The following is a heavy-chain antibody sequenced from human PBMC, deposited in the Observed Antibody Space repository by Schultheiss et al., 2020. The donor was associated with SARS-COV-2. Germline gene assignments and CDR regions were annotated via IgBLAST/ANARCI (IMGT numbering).Heavy chain of an antibody. CDR3: ASSIAALPRAFDY. J-gene: IGHJ4*02. CDR1: GYTFTTYW. D-gene: IGHD6-13*01. Sequence: GGSLRLSCKGSGYTFTTYWIGWVRQLPGKGLEWMGSIYPGDSETRYSPSFQGQVTMSADKSITTAYLQWSSLKASDTAMYYCASSIAALPRAFDYWGQGTLVTVSS. V-gene: IGHV5-51*01. CDR2: IYPGDSET.